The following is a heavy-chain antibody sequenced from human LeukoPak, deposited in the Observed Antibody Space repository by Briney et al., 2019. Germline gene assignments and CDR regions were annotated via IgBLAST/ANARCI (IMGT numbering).Heavy chain of an antibody. J-gene: IGHJ4*02. D-gene: IGHD5-24*01. CDR1: GYSISSGYY. CDR2: IYHSGST. CDR3: ARAGTHMVEMATIYY. V-gene: IGHV4-38-2*02. Sequence: SETLSLTCTVSGYSISSGYYWGWIRQPPGKGLEGIGRIYHSGSTYYNPSLKRRVTISVDTSKNQFSLKMSSVTAADTAVYYCARAGTHMVEMATIYYWGQGTLVTVSS.